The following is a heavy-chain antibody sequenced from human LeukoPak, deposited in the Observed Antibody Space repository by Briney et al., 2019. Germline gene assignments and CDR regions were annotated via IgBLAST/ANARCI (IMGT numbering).Heavy chain of an antibody. CDR2: IFSSSTYI. CDR1: GFAFNTYS. V-gene: IGHV3-21*01. J-gene: IGHJ4*02. CDR3: ARDSPPDY. Sequence: GGSLRLSCAASGFAFNTYSMNWVRQAPGKGLEWVSFIFSSSTYIYYTDSVKGRFTISRDNARNSLYLQMNSLRAEDTAVYYCARDSPPDYWGQGTLVTVSS.